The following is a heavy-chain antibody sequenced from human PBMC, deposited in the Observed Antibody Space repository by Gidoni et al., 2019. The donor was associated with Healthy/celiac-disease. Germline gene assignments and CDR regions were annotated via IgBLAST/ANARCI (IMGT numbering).Heavy chain of an antibody. J-gene: IGHJ5*02. D-gene: IGHD6-13*01. CDR2: INHSGST. V-gene: IGHV4-34*01. Sequence: QVQLQQWGAGLLNPSETLSLTCAVYAGSFSGYYWSWLRQPPGKGLECIGEINHSGSTNYNPSLKSRVTISVDTSKNQFSLKLSSVTAADTAVYYCARGVRDSGYDYVPGIAAAGTGGWFDPWGQGTLVTVSS. CDR1: AGSFSGYY. CDR3: ARGVRDSGYDYVPGIAAAGTGGWFDP.